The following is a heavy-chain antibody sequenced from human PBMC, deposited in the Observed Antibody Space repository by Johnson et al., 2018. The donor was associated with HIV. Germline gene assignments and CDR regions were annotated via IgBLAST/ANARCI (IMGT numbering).Heavy chain of an antibody. J-gene: IGHJ3*02. CDR2: IKSKTDGGTA. CDR3: ARENSYYYVGSGYPVTFGI. V-gene: IGHV3-15*01. CDR1: GFTFSNAW. Sequence: VQLVESGGGLIQPGGSLRLSCAASGFTFSNAWMTWVRQAAGRGLEWVGRIKSKTDGGTADYAGPVKGRFTISRDNSTNTLYLQMNSLRAEDTAVYYCARENSYYYVGSGYPVTFGIGGQGTMVTVSS. D-gene: IGHD3-22*01.